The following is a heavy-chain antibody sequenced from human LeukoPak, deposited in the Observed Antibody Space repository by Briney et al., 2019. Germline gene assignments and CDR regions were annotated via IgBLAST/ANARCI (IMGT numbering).Heavy chain of an antibody. J-gene: IGHJ6*02. CDR2: IHSCGST. CDR3: ARTRTDCSSTSCPCPRYYYYYYGMDV. CDR1: GFTVSSNY. V-gene: IGHV3-66*03. Sequence: PGGSLRLSCAASGFTVSSNYMSWVRQAPGKGLEWVSVIHSCGSTYYADSVKGRFTISRDNSKNTLYLQMNSLRAEDTAVYYCARTRTDCSSTSCPCPRYYYYYYGMDVWGQGTTVTVSS. D-gene: IGHD2-2*01.